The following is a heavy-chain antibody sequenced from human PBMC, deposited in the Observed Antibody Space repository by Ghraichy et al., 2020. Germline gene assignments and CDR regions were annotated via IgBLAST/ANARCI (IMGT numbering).Heavy chain of an antibody. CDR3: ARVRYCGGDCSTDSDAFDI. J-gene: IGHJ3*02. D-gene: IGHD2-21*02. CDR1: GGSISSYY. V-gene: IGHV4-59*01. CDR2: IYYSGST. Sequence: SQTLSLTCTVSGGSISSYYWSWIRQPPGKGLEWIGYIYYSGSTNYNPSLKSRVTISVDTSKNQFSLKLSSVTAADTAVYYCARVRYCGGDCSTDSDAFDIWGQGTMVTVSS.